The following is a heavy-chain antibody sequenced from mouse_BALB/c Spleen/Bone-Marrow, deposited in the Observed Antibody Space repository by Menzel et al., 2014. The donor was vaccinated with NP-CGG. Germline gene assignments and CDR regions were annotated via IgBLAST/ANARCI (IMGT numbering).Heavy chain of an antibody. V-gene: IGHV1-80*01. CDR3: ARWGGENYVNYCAMDY. D-gene: IGHD1-1*01. CDR1: GYAFSSYW. J-gene: IGHJ4*01. Sequence: VQLVESGAELVRPGSSVKISCKASGYAFSSYWVNWVKQRPGQGLGWIGQIYPGDGDTNYNGKFRGKATLTADKSSSTAYMQLSSRTFEDSAVYFCARWGGENYVNYCAMDYWGQGTSVTVSS. CDR2: IYPGDGDT.